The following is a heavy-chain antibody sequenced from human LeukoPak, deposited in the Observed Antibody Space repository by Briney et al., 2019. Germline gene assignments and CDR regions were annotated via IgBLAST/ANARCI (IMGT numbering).Heavy chain of an antibody. J-gene: IGHJ6*02. Sequence: SETLSLTCTVSGGSISSYYWSWIRQPPGKGLEWIGYIYYSGSTNYNPSLKSRVTISVDTSKNQFSLQLNSVTPEDTAVYYCARALVPATAYYYYGMDVWGQGTTVTVSS. D-gene: IGHD2-2*01. CDR2: IYYSGST. V-gene: IGHV4-59*12. CDR1: GGSISSYY. CDR3: ARALVPATAYYYYGMDV.